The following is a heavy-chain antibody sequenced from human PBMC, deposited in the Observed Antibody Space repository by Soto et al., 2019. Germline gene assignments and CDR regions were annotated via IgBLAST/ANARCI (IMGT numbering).Heavy chain of an antibody. Sequence: PSETLSLTCAVYGGSFSAYYWSWIRQPPGKGLEWIGEIHHSGDTNYIPSLKSRVSISVDTAKNQFSLNLRSVTAADSAVYYCARSGELLLRHYFGYWGQGTLVTVSS. J-gene: IGHJ4*02. CDR3: ARSGELLLRHYFGY. D-gene: IGHD1-26*01. CDR1: GGSFSAYY. CDR2: IHHSGDT. V-gene: IGHV4-34*01.